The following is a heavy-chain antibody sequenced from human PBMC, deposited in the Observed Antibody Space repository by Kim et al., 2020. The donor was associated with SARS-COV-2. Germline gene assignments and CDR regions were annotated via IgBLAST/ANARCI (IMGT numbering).Heavy chain of an antibody. V-gene: IGHV4-34*01. D-gene: IGHD3-9*01. Sequence: SETLSLTCAVYGGSLSGYYWSWIRQPPGKGLEWIGEINHSGSTNYNPSLKSRVTISVDTSKNQFSLKLSSVTAADTAVYYCARGGDYDILTGYSPVYYYGMDVWGRGTTVTVSS. CDR1: GGSLSGYY. CDR2: INHSGST. CDR3: ARGGDYDILTGYSPVYYYGMDV. J-gene: IGHJ6*02.